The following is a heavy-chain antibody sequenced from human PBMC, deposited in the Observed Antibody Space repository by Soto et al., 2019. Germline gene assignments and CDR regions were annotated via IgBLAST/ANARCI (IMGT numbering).Heavy chain of an antibody. Sequence: QVQLMESGGGVVQPGRSLRLSCAASGFTFSSYGVQWVRQAPGKGLEWVALISHDGSNKYYGDSVKGRFTISRDNFKNTVYLQMNSLRAEDTAVYYCAKERNGQLWLEDYGMDVWGQGTTVTVSS. V-gene: IGHV3-30*18. CDR3: AKERNGQLWLEDYGMDV. CDR1: GFTFSSYG. D-gene: IGHD5-18*01. CDR2: ISHDGSNK. J-gene: IGHJ6*02.